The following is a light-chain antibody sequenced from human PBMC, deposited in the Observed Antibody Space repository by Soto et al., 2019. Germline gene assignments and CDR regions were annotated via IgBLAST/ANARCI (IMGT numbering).Light chain of an antibody. CDR2: AAS. CDR1: QGIDNW. Sequence: DIQMTQSPSSVSASVGDSGTITCRASQGIDNWLAWYQQKPGMAPKLLISAASNLQSGVPTRFRGSGSGTDFTLTINSLQPEDFATYFCQQAIHFPLAFGGGTKVEI. J-gene: IGKJ4*01. CDR3: QQAIHFPLA. V-gene: IGKV1-12*01.